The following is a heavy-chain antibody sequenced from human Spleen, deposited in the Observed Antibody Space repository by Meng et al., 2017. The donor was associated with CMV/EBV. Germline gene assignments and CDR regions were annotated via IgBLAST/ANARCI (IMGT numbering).Heavy chain of an antibody. J-gene: IGHJ5*02. CDR1: GGSISSSSYY. Sequence: SETLSLTCTVSGGSISSSSYYWSWIRQPPGKGLEWIGYIHNTENINYKSSLKSRVTISVDMSKNQFSLKLNSVTAADTAIYYCARSGSYGMFDPWGQGILVTVSS. V-gene: IGHV4-61*05. D-gene: IGHD1-26*01. CDR3: ARSGSYGMFDP. CDR2: IHNTENI.